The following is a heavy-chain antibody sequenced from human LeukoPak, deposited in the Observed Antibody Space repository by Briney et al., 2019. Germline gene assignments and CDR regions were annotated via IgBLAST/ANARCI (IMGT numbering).Heavy chain of an antibody. Sequence: GASVKVSCKASGYTFTGYYMHWVRQAPGQGLEWMGWINPSSGGTNYAQKFQGRVTMTRDTSISTAYMELSRLRSDDTAVYYCARDRARDIIDYWGQGTLVTVSS. CDR1: GYTFTGYY. V-gene: IGHV1-2*02. J-gene: IGHJ4*02. D-gene: IGHD5-12*01. CDR3: ARDRARDIIDY. CDR2: INPSSGGT.